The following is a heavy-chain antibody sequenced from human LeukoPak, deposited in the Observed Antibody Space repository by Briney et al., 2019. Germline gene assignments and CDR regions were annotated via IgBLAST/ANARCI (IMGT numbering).Heavy chain of an antibody. D-gene: IGHD4-23*01. CDR1: GGSISSYY. Sequence: PSETLSLTCTVSGGSISSYYWSWIRQPAGKGLEWIGRIYTSGSTSYNPSLKSRVTMSVDTSKNQFSLKLSSVTAADTAVYYCARDPTTVVTSDAFDIWGQGTMVTVSS. CDR3: ARDPTTVVTSDAFDI. CDR2: IYTSGST. V-gene: IGHV4-4*07. J-gene: IGHJ3*02.